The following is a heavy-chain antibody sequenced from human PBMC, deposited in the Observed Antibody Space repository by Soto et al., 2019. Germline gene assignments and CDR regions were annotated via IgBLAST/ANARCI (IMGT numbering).Heavy chain of an antibody. CDR1: GGSMSGHMSY. V-gene: IGHV4-30-4*01. D-gene: IGHD4-17*01. CDR3: AGEIIPLTTDWYFDL. J-gene: IGHJ2*01. Sequence: QVQLQESGPGLVKPSETLSLTCTVSGGSMSGHMSYWSWIRQPPGKGLEWIGYIYESGSTYYNPSLESRVTITVDTSKKQFSLRLNSVTAADTAVYYCAGEIIPLTTDWYFDLWGRGTLVTVSS. CDR2: IYESGST.